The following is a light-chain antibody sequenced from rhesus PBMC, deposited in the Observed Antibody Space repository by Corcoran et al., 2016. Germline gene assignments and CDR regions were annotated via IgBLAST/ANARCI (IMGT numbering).Light chain of an antibody. CDR3: MQSTKDPWT. Sequence: DIVMTQSPLSLPVTPGEPASMSCRSTQSLLHSNGNTYLHWYLQKPGPSPRLLSSKVTNRASGVQDRFSGRGSGTDFTLKIRRVEPEDVCVYYCMQSTKDPWTFGQGTKVEIK. CDR1: QSLLHSNGNTY. CDR2: KVT. V-gene: IGKV2S3*01. J-gene: IGKJ1*01.